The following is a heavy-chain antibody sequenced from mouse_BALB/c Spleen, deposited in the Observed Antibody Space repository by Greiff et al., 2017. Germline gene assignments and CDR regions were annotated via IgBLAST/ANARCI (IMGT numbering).Heavy chain of an antibody. CDR3: AREGFYYWYFDV. CDR1: GYTFTSYY. V-gene: IGHV1S81*02. J-gene: IGHJ1*01. CDR2: INPSNGGT. D-gene: IGHD1-1*01. Sequence: VQLQESGAELVKPGASVKLSCKASGYTFTSYYMYWVKQRPGQGLEWIGEINPSNGGTNFNEKFKSKATLTVDKSSSAAYMQLSNLTSEDSAVYDCAREGFYYWYFDVWGAGTTVTVSS.